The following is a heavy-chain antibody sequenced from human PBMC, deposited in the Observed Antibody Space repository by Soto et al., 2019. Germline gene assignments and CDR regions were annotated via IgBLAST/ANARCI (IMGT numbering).Heavy chain of an antibody. CDR3: ARGKSSWKNRFDP. D-gene: IGHD6-13*01. V-gene: IGHV4-30-4*01. CDR1: AGSISREDHF. CDR2: IYYSGST. Sequence: PSETLSLTCSVSAGSISREDHFWIWIRRPPGKGLEYIGYIYYSGSTHYNPSLKSRVTISVDTSRNQFSLKLNSVTAADTDVYYCARGKSSWKNRFDPWGQGTLVTVSS. J-gene: IGHJ5*02.